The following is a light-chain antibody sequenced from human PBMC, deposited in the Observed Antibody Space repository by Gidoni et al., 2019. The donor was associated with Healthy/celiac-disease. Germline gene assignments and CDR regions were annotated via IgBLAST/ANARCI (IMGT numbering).Light chain of an antibody. V-gene: IGKV3-11*01. J-gene: IGKJ4*01. CDR2: DAS. CDR1: QSVSSY. CDR3: QQRSNWPRLX. Sequence: EIVLTQSPATLSLSPGERATLSCRASQSVSSYLAWYQQKPGQAPRLLIYDASNRATGIPARFSGSGSGTDFTLTISSLEPEDFAVYYCQQRSNWPRLXXXGGTKVEIK.